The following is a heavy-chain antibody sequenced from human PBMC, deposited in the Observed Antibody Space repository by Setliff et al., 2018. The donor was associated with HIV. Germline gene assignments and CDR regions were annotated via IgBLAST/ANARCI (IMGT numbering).Heavy chain of an antibody. Sequence: PGESLKISCAASGFTFDDYAMHWVRQTPGKGLEWVSTIYSDGNTYHADSVKGRFTISRDNSKNTLYLQMNSLRVEDTAVYHCARSPQGGYFDYWGQGTLVTVSS. CDR2: IYSDGNT. J-gene: IGHJ4*03. CDR3: ARSPQGGYFDY. CDR1: GFTFDDYA. V-gene: IGHV3-53*01.